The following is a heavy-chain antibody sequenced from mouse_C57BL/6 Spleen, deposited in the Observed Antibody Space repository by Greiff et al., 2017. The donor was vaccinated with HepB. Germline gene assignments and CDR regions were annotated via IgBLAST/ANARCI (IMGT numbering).Heavy chain of an antibody. CDR1: GYTFTSHW. CDR2: IYPGSGST. V-gene: IGHV1-55*01. CDR3: ARSYGSSEDFDY. J-gene: IGHJ2*01. D-gene: IGHD1-1*01. Sequence: QVHVKQSGAELVKPGASVKMSCKASGYTFTSHWITWVKQRPGQGLEWIGDIYPGSGSTNYNEKFKSKATLTVDTSSSTAYMQLSSLTSEDSAVYYCARSYGSSEDFDYWGQGTTLTVSS.